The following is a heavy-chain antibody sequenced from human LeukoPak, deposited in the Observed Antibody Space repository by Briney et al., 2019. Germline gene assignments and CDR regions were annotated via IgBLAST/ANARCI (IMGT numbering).Heavy chain of an antibody. CDR3: ARDGIAAAGKSIDAFDI. CDR2: ICYSGST. CDR1: GGSLSSYY. Sequence: SETLSLTCTVSGGSLSSYYWSWIRQPPGKGLEWIGYICYSGSTNYNPSLKSRVTISVDTSKNQFSLKLSSVTAADTAVYYCARDGIAAAGKSIDAFDIWGQGTMVTVSS. D-gene: IGHD6-13*01. J-gene: IGHJ3*02. V-gene: IGHV4-59*01.